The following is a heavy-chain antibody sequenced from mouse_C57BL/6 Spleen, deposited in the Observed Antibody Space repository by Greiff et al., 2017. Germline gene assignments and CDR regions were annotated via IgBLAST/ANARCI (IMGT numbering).Heavy chain of an antibody. V-gene: IGHV1-66*01. Sequence: QVQLQQSGPELVKPGASVKISCKASGYSFTSYYIHWVQQRPGQGLEWIGWIYPGSGNTKYNEKFKGKATLTADTSSSTAYMQLSSLTSEDSAVYYCARASYEYAKAYWGQGTLVTVSA. CDR2: IYPGSGNT. CDR1: GYSFTSYY. J-gene: IGHJ3*01. D-gene: IGHD2-4*01. CDR3: ARASYEYAKAY.